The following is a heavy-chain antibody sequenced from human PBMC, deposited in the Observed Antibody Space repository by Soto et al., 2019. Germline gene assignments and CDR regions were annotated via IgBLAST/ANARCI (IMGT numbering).Heavy chain of an antibody. V-gene: IGHV4-59*08. CDR2: IYYSGST. CDR3: ARLLAETSNYYYYYMDV. J-gene: IGHJ6*03. D-gene: IGHD2-15*01. CDR1: GGSISSYY. Sequence: SETLSLTCTVSGGSISSYYWSWIRQPPGKGLEWIGYIYYSGSTNYNPSLKSRVTISVDTSKDQFSLKLSSVTAADTAVYYCARLLAETSNYYYYYMDVWGKGTTVTVSS.